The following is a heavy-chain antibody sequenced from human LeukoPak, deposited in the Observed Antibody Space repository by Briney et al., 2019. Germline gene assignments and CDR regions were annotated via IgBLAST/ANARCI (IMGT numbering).Heavy chain of an antibody. CDR3: AELGITMIGGV. CDR2: ITGSSSNM. CDR1: GFTFRSYS. V-gene: IGHV3-21*01. Sequence: PWGSLRLSCAASGFTFRSYSMNWVRQTPGKGLEWVSSITGSSSNMNYADSVKGRFTISRDNAKNSLYLQMNSLRAEDTAVYYCAELGITMIGGVWGKGTTVTISS. J-gene: IGHJ6*04. D-gene: IGHD3-10*02.